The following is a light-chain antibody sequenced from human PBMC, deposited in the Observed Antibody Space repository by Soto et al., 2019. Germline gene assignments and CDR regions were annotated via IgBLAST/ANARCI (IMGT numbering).Light chain of an antibody. J-gene: IGKJ4*01. CDR1: QTIAKS. CDR3: QQYYSTPLT. Sequence: DIQMTQSPSSLSASVGDTISIPCRSFQTIAKSLNWYQQKPGQPPKLLIYWASTRESGVPDRFSGSGSGTDFTLTISSLQAEDVAVYYCQQYYSTPLTFGGGTKVDIK. V-gene: IGKV4-1*01. CDR2: WAS.